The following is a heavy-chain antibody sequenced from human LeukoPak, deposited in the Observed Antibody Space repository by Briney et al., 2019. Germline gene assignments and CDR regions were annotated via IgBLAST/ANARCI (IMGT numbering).Heavy chain of an antibody. CDR1: GFTFSSYA. CDR3: EKNGVTLD. J-gene: IGHJ4*02. Sequence: GGSLRLSCAVSGFTFSSYAISWVRQAPGKGLEWVAFIRYDGSNKYYADSVKGRFTISRDNSKNTLYLQMNSLRAEDTAVYYCEKNGVTLDWGQGTLVTVSS. V-gene: IGHV3-30*02. D-gene: IGHD2-8*01. CDR2: IRYDGSNK.